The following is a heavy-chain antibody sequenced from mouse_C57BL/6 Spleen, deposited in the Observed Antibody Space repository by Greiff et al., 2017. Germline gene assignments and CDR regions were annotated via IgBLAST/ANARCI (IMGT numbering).Heavy chain of an antibody. V-gene: IGHV1-52*01. CDR3: ARSHYYYGSSPYAMDY. CDR1: GYTFTSYW. D-gene: IGHD1-1*01. CDR2: IDPSASET. Sequence: QVQLQQPGAELVRPGSSVTLSCKSSGYTFTSYWMHWVKQRPIQGLEWIGNIDPSASETHSNQKFKDKATLTVDKSSSTAYMQLSSLTSEDAAVYYCARSHYYYGSSPYAMDYWGQGTSVTVSS. J-gene: IGHJ4*01.